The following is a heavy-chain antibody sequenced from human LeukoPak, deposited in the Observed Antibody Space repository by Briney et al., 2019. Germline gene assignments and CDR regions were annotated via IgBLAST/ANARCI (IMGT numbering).Heavy chain of an antibody. CDR1: GGSISSYY. CDR2: IYTGGST. Sequence: PSETLSLTCTVSGGSISSYYWSWIRQPPGKGLEWIGYIYTGGSTNNNPSPKRRVTISVDTSKNQFSLKLSSVTAAGTAVYYCAGGSGWSNWFDPWGQGTLVTVSS. D-gene: IGHD6-19*01. V-gene: IGHV4-4*09. J-gene: IGHJ5*02. CDR3: AGGSGWSNWFDP.